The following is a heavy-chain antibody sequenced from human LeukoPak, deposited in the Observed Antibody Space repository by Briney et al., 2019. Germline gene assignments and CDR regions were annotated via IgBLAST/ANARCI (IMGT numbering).Heavy chain of an antibody. CDR2: INPSGGST. V-gene: IGHV1-46*01. J-gene: IGHJ4*02. CDR1: GYTFTKSDY. CDR3: ARDRTIGSFWAPVDTTIPFDY. D-gene: IGHD5-12*01. Sequence: ASVKVSCKASGYTFTKSDYMHWVRQAPGQGLEWMGIINPSGGSTGHAQKFQGRFTMTRDTSTSTVYMELSSLRSEDTAVYYCARDRTIGSFWAPVDTTIPFDYWGQGTLVTVSS.